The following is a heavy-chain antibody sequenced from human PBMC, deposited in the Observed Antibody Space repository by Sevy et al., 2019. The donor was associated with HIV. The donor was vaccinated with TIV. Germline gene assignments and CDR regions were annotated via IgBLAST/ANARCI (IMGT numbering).Heavy chain of an antibody. CDR1: GYTFTSYA. V-gene: IGHV7-4-1*02. J-gene: IGHJ6*02. CDR3: ARDGVLRYFDWLSTGYYYGMYV. Sequence: ASVKVSCKASGYTFTSYAMNWVRQAPGQGLEWMGWINTNTGNPTYAQGFTGRFVFSLDTSVSTAYLQISSLKAEDTAVYYCARDGVLRYFDWLSTGYYYGMYVWGQGTTVTVSS. CDR2: INTNTGNP. D-gene: IGHD3-9*01.